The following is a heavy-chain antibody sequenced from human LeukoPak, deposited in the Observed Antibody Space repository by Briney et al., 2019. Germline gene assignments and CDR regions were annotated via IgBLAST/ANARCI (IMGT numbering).Heavy chain of an antibody. D-gene: IGHD3-16*02. CDR2: INAGNGNT. V-gene: IGHV1-3*01. J-gene: IGHJ6*01. CDR3: VRDQKITFGGVIAPSVGLDV. Sequence: RASVKVSCKASGYTFSNYALQWVRQAPGQRPEWMGWINAGNGNTQYSQKFQRRVTITRDTSASTAYMELSSLRSEDTAVYYCVRDQKITFGGVIAPSVGLDVWGQGTTVTVSS. CDR1: GYTFSNYA.